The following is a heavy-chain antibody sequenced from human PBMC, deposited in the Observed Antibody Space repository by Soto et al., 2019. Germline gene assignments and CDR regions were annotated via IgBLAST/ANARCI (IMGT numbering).Heavy chain of an antibody. J-gene: IGHJ6*02. CDR2: ISAYNGNT. V-gene: IGHV1-18*01. D-gene: IGHD3-22*01. Sequence: ASVKVSCKASGYTFTSYGISWVRQAPGQGLEWMGWISAYNGNTNYAQKLQGRVTMTTDTSTSTAYMELRSLRSDDTAVYYCARDGEKTYYYDSSGYHEYYYYGMDVWGQGTTVTVSS. CDR1: GYTFTSYG. CDR3: ARDGEKTYYYDSSGYHEYYYYGMDV.